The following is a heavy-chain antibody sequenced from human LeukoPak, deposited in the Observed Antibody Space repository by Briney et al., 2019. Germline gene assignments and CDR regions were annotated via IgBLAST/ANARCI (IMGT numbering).Heavy chain of an antibody. Sequence: SQTLSLTCAVSGDSVSGNSGAWNWLRQSPSRGLEWLGKTYYRSKWYNDYAESVKSRITINSDTSKNQFALHLNSVTPEDTAVYYCARKGTVTTPFDYWGQGNLVTVSS. CDR2: TYYRSKWYN. J-gene: IGHJ4*02. D-gene: IGHD4-11*01. V-gene: IGHV6-1*01. CDR3: ARKGTVTTPFDY. CDR1: GDSVSGNSGA.